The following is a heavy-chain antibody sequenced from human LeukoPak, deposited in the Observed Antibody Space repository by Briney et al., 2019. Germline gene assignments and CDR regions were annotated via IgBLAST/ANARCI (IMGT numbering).Heavy chain of an antibody. V-gene: IGHV4-30-2*01. CDR2: IYHSGST. J-gene: IGHJ4*02. CDR1: GGSISSGGYS. CDR3: ARDPGGQFDY. D-gene: IGHD3-10*01. Sequence: SQTLSLTCAVSGGSISSGGYSWSWIRQPPGKGLEWIGYIYHSGSTYYNPSLKSRVTISVDRSKNQFSLKLSSVTAADTAVYYCARDPGGQFDYWGQGTLVTVSS.